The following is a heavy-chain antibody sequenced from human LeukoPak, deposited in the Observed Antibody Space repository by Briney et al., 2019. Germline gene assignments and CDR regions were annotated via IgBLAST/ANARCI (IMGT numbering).Heavy chain of an antibody. J-gene: IGHJ4*02. Sequence: GGSLRLSCAASGFSFSTQRMHWVRQAPGKGLVWVSYINIDERITGYADSVKGRFTISRDNAKNTLYLQVNSLRAEDTAIYYCFREGRDWGQGTLVTVSS. CDR3: FREGRD. CDR1: GFSFSTQR. D-gene: IGHD3-10*01. CDR2: INIDERIT. V-gene: IGHV3-74*01.